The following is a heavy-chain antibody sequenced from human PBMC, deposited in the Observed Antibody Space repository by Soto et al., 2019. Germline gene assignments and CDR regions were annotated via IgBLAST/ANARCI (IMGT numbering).Heavy chain of an antibody. J-gene: IGHJ6*02. D-gene: IGHD3-16*01. CDR3: AKDKSDDFPYYYYGMDV. CDR2: ISGSGGST. CDR1: GFTFSSYA. V-gene: IGHV3-23*01. Sequence: EVQLLESGGGLVQPGGSLRLSCAASGFTFSSYAMSWVRQAPGKGLEWISAISGSGGSTYYADSVKGRFTISRNNSKNTLSLQMNSLRADDTAVYYCAKDKSDDFPYYYYGMDVWGQGTTVTVSS.